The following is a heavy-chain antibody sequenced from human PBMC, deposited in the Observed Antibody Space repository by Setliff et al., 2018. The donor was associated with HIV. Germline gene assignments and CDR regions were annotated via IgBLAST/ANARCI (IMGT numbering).Heavy chain of an antibody. CDR1: GDSMNDYY. D-gene: IGHD1-1*01. V-gene: IGHV4-4*07. J-gene: IGHJ5*02. CDR3: ARESLSVVTRWFDP. Sequence: SETLSLTCTVSGDSMNDYYWTWIRQPAGKALEWSGRININEDTYFKPSLRSRDSRSIDTSKNQFSLNLKSMTAAETAIYYCARESLSVVTRWFDPWGQGTLVTVSS. CDR2: ININEDT.